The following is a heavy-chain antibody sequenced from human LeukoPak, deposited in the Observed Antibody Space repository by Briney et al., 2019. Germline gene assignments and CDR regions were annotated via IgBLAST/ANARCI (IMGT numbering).Heavy chain of an antibody. J-gene: IGHJ5*02. CDR3: ARVNLRGSNYNWFDP. D-gene: IGHD1-26*01. CDR2: ITPVINTA. Sequence: SVKVSCKTSGSTFLSHTFSWVRQAPGQGLEWMGKITPVINTANYAQTFQGRVSIYADKSTTTVYMDLSGLRPDDAAVYYCARVNLRGSNYNWFDPWGQGTLVTVAS. CDR1: GSTFLSHT. V-gene: IGHV1-69*08.